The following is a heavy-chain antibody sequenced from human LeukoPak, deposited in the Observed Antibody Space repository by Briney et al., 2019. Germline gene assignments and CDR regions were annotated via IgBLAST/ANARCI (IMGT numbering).Heavy chain of an antibody. CDR1: GFTFSSYA. CDR2: ISGSGGST. D-gene: IGHD3-22*01. Sequence: GGSLRLSGAASGFTFSSYAMSWVRQAPGKGLEWVSAISGSGGSTYYADSVKGRFTISRDNSKNTLYLQMNSLRAEDTAVYYCAKVYYYDSSGYYYAWGQGTLVTVSS. J-gene: IGHJ4*02. CDR3: AKVYYYDSSGYYYA. V-gene: IGHV3-23*01.